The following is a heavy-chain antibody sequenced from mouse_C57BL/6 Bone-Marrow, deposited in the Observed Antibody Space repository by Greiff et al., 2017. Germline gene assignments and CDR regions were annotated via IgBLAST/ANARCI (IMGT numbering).Heavy chain of an antibody. CDR3: ARLGGYYVAWFAY. CDR1: GFTFSSYG. V-gene: IGHV5-6*01. J-gene: IGHJ3*01. Sequence: EVQLVESGGDLVKPGGSLKLSCAASGFTFSSYGMSWVRQTPDKRLEWVATISSGGSYTYYPDSVKGRFTISRDNAKNTLYLQMSSLKSEDTAMYYCARLGGYYVAWFAYWGQGTPVTVSA. D-gene: IGHD2-3*01. CDR2: ISSGGSYT.